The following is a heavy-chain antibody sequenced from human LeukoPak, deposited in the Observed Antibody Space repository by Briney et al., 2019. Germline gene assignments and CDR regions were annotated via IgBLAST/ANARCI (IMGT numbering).Heavy chain of an antibody. J-gene: IGHJ4*02. V-gene: IGHV3-23*01. Sequence: PGGSLRLSCAASGFDFSNFAMSWVRQAPGKGLEWVSATSGGGGSTYYADSVKGRFTISRDNSRNTLYLQMNSLRAEDTAVYYCAQLTTLIFGVVRDYWGQGTLVTVSS. CDR2: TSGGGGST. CDR3: AQLTTLIFGVVRDY. D-gene: IGHD3-3*01. CDR1: GFDFSNFA.